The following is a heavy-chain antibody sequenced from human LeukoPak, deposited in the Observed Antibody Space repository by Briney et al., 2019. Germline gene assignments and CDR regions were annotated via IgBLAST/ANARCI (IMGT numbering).Heavy chain of an antibody. CDR3: ARSPWWTAINYYMDV. V-gene: IGHV4-34*01. D-gene: IGHD2-21*02. J-gene: IGHJ6*03. Sequence: KPSETLSLTCAIYGGSFSGYYWTWIRQPPGKGLEWIGQINHGGSTNYNPSLKSRVTISLDTSKNQFSLKLTSVTAADTAVYYCARSPWWTAINYYMDVWGRGTTVTVFS. CDR1: GGSFSGYY. CDR2: INHGGST.